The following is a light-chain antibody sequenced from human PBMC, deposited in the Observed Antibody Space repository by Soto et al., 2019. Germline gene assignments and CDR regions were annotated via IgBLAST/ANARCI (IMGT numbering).Light chain of an antibody. CDR2: AAS. CDR1: QTISSW. Sequence: EIQMTQSLSTLYGSVVVRLTIPSRASQTISSWLAWYQQKPGKAPKLLIYAASSLQSGVPSRFSGSGSGTDFTLTISSMQPEDFATYYCKKANSFPLTCGRGTKVDIK. CDR3: KKANSFPLT. J-gene: IGKJ4*01. V-gene: IGKV1-12*01.